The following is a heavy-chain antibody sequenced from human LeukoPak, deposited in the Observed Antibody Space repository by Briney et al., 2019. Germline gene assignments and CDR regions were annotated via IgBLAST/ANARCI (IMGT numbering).Heavy chain of an antibody. D-gene: IGHD3-9*01. CDR3: ARSLLRYFDWLPRGPEPGFDY. CDR2: ISSSGSTI. J-gene: IGHJ4*02. CDR1: GSTFSDYY. Sequence: PGGSLRLSCAASGSTFSDYYMSWIRQAPGKGLEWVSYISSSGSTIYYADSVKGRFTISRDNAKNSLYLQMNSLRAEDTAVYYCARSLLRYFDWLPRGPEPGFDYWGQGTLVTVSS. V-gene: IGHV3-11*04.